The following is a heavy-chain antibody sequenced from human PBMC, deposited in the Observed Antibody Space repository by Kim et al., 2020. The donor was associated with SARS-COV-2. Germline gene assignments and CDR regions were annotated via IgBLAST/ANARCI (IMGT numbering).Heavy chain of an antibody. CDR3: ARGTFSGYEYYFDY. V-gene: IGHV3-7*01. Sequence: GGSLRLSCAASGFTFSSYWMSWVRQAPGKGLEWVANIKQDGSGKYYVDSVKGRFTISRDNAKNSLYLQMNSLRAEDTAVYYCARGTFSGYEYYFDYWGQGTLVTVSS. CDR1: GFTFSSYW. J-gene: IGHJ4*02. D-gene: IGHD3-22*01. CDR2: IKQDGSGK.